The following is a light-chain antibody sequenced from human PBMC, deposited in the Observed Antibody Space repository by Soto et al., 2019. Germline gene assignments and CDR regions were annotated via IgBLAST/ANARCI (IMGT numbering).Light chain of an antibody. V-gene: IGKV3D-15*01. CDR3: QQYDSSPRT. CDR2: YIS. Sequence: EIVMTQSPATLSVSPGETASLSCRASQSAGNFLAWYKQKPGQAPRLLIYYISTRATGIPARFSGSGSGTDFTLTINRLEPEDFAVYYCQQYDSSPRTFGQGTKVDIK. CDR1: QSAGNF. J-gene: IGKJ1*01.